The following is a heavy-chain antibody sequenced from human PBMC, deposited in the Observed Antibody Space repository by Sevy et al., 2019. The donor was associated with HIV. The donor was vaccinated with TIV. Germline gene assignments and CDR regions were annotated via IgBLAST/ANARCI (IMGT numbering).Heavy chain of an antibody. V-gene: IGHV3-72*01. D-gene: IGHD6-13*01. Sequence: QLGGSLRLSCAASGFIFSGHYMDWVRQAPGKGLEWVGRSRNKANSYITQYAASVKGRFTISRDDSKKSLFLQMNSLKTEDTAVYYCTREAAANHLFDLWGQGTLVTVSS. CDR2: SRNKANSYIT. CDR1: GFIFSGHY. CDR3: TREAAANHLFDL. J-gene: IGHJ4*02.